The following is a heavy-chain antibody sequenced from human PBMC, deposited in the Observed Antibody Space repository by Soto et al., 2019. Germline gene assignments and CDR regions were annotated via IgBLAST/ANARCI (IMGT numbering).Heavy chain of an antibody. J-gene: IGHJ5*02. CDR2: IKQDGSEK. D-gene: IGHD3-22*01. CDR3: ARAIRYYYDSSGS. CDR1: GFTFSSYW. Sequence: PVGSLRLSCAASGFTFSSYWMSWVRQAPGKGLEWVANIKQDGSEKYYVDSVKGRFTISRDNAKNSLYLQMNSLRAEDTAVYYCARAIRYYYDSSGSWGQGTLVTVSS. V-gene: IGHV3-7*03.